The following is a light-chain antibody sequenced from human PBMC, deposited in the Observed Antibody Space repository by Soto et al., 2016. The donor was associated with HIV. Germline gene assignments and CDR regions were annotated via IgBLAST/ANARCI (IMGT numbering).Light chain of an antibody. CDR3: QQYNTVPWT. J-gene: IGKJ1*01. V-gene: IGKV1-8*01. CDR1: QGISNS. Sequence: AIRMTQSPSSFSASTGDRVTLTCRASQGISNSLAWYQQNPGKAPKLLIYAASTLQNGVPSRFRGSGSGTDFTLTISSVQPDDVGTYYCQQYNTVPWTFGQGTKLEMK. CDR2: AAS.